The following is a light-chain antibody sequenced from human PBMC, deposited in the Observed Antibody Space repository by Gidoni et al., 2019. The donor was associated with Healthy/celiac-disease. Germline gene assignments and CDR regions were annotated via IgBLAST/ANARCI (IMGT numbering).Light chain of an antibody. Sequence: LQITQSPSSLSASVGDRVTITCRASQSISSYLNWYQQKPGKAPKLLIYAASSLQSGVPSRFSGSGSGTEFTLTISSLQPEDFATYYCQQSYSTPQTFGQGTKVEIK. CDR1: QSISSY. CDR3: QQSYSTPQT. J-gene: IGKJ1*01. V-gene: IGKV1-39*01. CDR2: AAS.